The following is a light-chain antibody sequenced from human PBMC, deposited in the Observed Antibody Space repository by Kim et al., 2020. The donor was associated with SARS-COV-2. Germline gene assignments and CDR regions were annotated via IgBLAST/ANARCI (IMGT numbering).Light chain of an antibody. J-gene: IGKJ2*01. V-gene: IGKV3-20*01. Sequence: SPGERATLSGRASQSVSSSYLAWYQQKPGQAPRLLIYVASSRATSIPDRFRGSGSRTDFTLTISRLEPEDFAVYYCQQYGSSPYTFGQGTKLEI. CDR2: VAS. CDR3: QQYGSSPYT. CDR1: QSVSSSY.